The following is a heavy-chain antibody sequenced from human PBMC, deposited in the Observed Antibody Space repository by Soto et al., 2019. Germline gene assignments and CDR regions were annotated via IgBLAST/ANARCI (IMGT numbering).Heavy chain of an antibody. CDR1: GGSVSSGSYY. D-gene: IGHD6-13*01. Sequence: TLSLTFTVSGGSVSSGSYYWSWIRHPPGKGLEWIGYIYYSGSTNYNPSLKSRVTISVDTSKNQFSLKLSSVTAADTAVYYCATHSIAAAGTGGWFDPWGQGTLVTVSS. CDR2: IYYSGST. V-gene: IGHV4-61*01. J-gene: IGHJ5*02. CDR3: ATHSIAAAGTGGWFDP.